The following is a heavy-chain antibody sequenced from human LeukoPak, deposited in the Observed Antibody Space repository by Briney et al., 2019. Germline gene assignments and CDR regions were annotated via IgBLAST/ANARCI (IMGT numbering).Heavy chain of an antibody. CDR1: GFTFSTYA. CDR3: AKSDCGGDCHLLDY. CDR2: FGGSGGTI. Sequence: GGSLRLSCAASGFTFSTYAMSWVRQAPGKGLEWVSHFGGSGGTIYYADSVKGRFTIFRDNSKNTLYLQMNSLRAEDTAVYYCAKSDCGGDCHLLDYWGQGTLVTVSS. D-gene: IGHD2-21*02. V-gene: IGHV3-23*01. J-gene: IGHJ4*02.